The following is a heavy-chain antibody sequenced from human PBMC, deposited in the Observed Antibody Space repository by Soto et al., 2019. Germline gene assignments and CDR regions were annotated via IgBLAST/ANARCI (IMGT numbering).Heavy chain of an antibody. CDR3: ARVSLGGYIMDY. Sequence: SETLSLTCTVSGGSISSYYWSWIRQPPGKGLEWIGYIYYSGSTNYNPSLKSRVTISVDTSKNQFSRKLSSVTAADTAVYYCARVSLGGYIMDYWGQGTLVTVSS. D-gene: IGHD5-12*01. CDR1: GGSISSYY. CDR2: IYYSGST. J-gene: IGHJ4*02. V-gene: IGHV4-59*01.